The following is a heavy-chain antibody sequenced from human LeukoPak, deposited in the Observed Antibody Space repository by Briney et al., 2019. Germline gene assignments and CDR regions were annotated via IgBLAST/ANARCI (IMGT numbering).Heavy chain of an antibody. V-gene: IGHV4-31*03. D-gene: IGHD4-11*01. CDR1: GGSISSGGYF. CDR2: IYYSEST. Sequence: PSETLSLTCTVSGGSISSGGYFWSWIRQHPGKGLEWIGYIYYSESTYYNPSLKSRVTISVDTSKNQFSLKLSSVTAGDTAVYYCARDSGTVTTGYMDVWGKGTTVTVSS. J-gene: IGHJ6*03. CDR3: ARDSGTVTTGYMDV.